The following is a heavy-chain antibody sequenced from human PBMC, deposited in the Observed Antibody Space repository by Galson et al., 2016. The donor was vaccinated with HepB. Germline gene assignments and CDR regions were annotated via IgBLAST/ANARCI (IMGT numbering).Heavy chain of an antibody. CDR1: GFTFSNYW. CDR3: ARDSVFTLSKGVPFDH. V-gene: IGHV3-74*01. D-gene: IGHD3-22*01. Sequence: SLRLSCAVSGFTFSNYWMHWVRQAPGRGLMWISRVNGDGTNIAYADSVKGRFTISRDNAKDTIYLEMNGLRAEDTAVYYCARDSVFTLSKGVPFDHWARELRSPSPQ. J-gene: IGHJ4*02. CDR2: VNGDGTNI.